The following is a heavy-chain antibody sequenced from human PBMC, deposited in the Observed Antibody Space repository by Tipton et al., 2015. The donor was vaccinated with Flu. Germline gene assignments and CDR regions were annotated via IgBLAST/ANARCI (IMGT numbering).Heavy chain of an antibody. D-gene: IGHD2-15*01. CDR1: GYSFTSYW. V-gene: IGHV5-51*03. J-gene: IGHJ6*02. Sequence: VQLVQSGAEVKKPGEYLKISCKGSGYSFTSYWIGWVRQMPGKGLEWMGIIYPGDSDTRYSPSFQGQVTISADKSISTAYLQWSSLKASDTAMYYCARGYCSGGSCYYVGYYGMDVWGQGTTVTVSS. CDR2: IYPGDSDT. CDR3: ARGYCSGGSCYYVGYYGMDV.